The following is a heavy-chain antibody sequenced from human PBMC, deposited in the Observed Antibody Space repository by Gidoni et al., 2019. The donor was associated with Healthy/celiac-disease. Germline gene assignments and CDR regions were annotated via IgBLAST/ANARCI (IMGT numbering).Heavy chain of an antibody. D-gene: IGHD6-13*01. J-gene: IGHJ4*02. Sequence: EVQLVESGGGLVKPGGSLRLSCAASGFTFSSYGMNWVRQAPGKGLEWVSSISSSSSYIYYADSVKGRFTISRDNAKNSLYLQMNSLRAEDTAVYYCARGYSSSWLGGFDYWGQGTLVTVSS. V-gene: IGHV3-21*01. CDR2: ISSSSSYI. CDR3: ARGYSSSWLGGFDY. CDR1: GFTFSSYG.